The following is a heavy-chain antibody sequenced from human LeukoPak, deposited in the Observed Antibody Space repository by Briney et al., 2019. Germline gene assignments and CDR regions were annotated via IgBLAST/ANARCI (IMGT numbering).Heavy chain of an antibody. CDR2: IYYSGST. D-gene: IGHD3-22*01. CDR3: ARGPHYYDSSGYYYPEYFQH. CDR1: GGSISSGGYY. J-gene: IGHJ1*01. Sequence: SETLSLTCTVSGGSISSGGYYWSWIRQHPGKGLEWIGYIYYSGSTCYNPSLKSRVTISVDTSKNQFSLKLSSVTATDTAVYYCARGPHYYDSSGYYYPEYFQHWGQGTLVTVSS. V-gene: IGHV4-31*03.